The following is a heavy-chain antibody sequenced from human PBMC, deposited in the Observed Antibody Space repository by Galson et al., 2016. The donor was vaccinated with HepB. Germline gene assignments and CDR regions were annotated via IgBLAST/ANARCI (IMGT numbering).Heavy chain of an antibody. J-gene: IGHJ5*02. Sequence: SLRLSCAASGFTFNTYWMSWVRQAPGKGLEWVSFIYSGGGTYYADSVKGRFTISRDSSKNTLYLQMNSLSAEDTAVYYCARVPGFSWGQGTLVTVSS. CDR1: GFTFNTYW. D-gene: IGHD5-12*01. CDR3: ARVPGFS. CDR2: IYSGGGT. V-gene: IGHV3-53*01.